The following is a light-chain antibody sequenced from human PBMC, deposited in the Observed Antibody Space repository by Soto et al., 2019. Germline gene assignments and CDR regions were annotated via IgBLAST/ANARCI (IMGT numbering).Light chain of an antibody. CDR1: QSISAS. CDR2: KAA. V-gene: IGKV1-5*03. J-gene: IGKJ1*01. CDR3: QQYNNYWT. Sequence: DIQMTQSPSTLSASVGDRVTITCRASQSISASLAWYQQRPGKAPNLLIYKAASLESGVPSRFSCSGSGTEFTLTISSVQPDDFATYYCQQYNNYWTFCQGTKVEIK.